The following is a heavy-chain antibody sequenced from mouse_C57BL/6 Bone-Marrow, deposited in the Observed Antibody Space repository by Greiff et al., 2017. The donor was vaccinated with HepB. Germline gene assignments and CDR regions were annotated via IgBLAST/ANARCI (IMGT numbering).Heavy chain of an antibody. CDR1: GFTFSDYY. Sequence: EVKLMESGGGLVQPGGSLKLSCAASGFTFSDYYMYWVRQTPEKRLEWVAYISNGGGSTYYPDTVKGRFTISRDNAKNTLYLQMSRLKSEDTAMYYCARQDEGYYFDYWGQGTTLTVSS. CDR3: ARQDEGYYFDY. CDR2: ISNGGGST. V-gene: IGHV5-12*01. J-gene: IGHJ2*01.